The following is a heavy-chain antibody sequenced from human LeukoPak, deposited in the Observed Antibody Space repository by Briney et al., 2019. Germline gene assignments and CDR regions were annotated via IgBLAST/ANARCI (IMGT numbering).Heavy chain of an antibody. Sequence: SVKVSCKASGGTFSSYAISWVRQAPGQGLEWMGGIIPIFGTANYAQKFQGRVTITADESTSTAYMELSSLRSEDTAVYYCARNIVVVVAASLSPLDPWGQGTLVTVSS. CDR2: IIPIFGTA. CDR1: GGTFSSYA. V-gene: IGHV1-69*13. D-gene: IGHD2-15*01. J-gene: IGHJ5*02. CDR3: ARNIVVVVAASLSPLDP.